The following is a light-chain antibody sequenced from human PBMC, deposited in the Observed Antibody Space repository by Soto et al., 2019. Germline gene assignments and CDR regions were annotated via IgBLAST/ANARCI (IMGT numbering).Light chain of an antibody. CDR1: SGHSRYA. CDR2: LNSDGSH. J-gene: IGLJ1*01. Sequence: QLVLTQSPSASASLGASVKLTCTLSSGHSRYAIAWHQQQPEKGPRYLMKLNSDGSHSKGDGIPDRFSGSSSGAERYLTISSLQSEDEADCFCQTGVTGIDVFGTGTKLAVL. CDR3: QTGVTGIDV. V-gene: IGLV4-69*01.